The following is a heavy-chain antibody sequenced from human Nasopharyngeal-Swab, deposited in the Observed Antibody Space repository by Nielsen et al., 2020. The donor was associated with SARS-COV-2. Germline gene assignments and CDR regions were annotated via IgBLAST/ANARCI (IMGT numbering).Heavy chain of an antibody. CDR3: ARGTTIFGVVITPFDY. CDR2: IYYSGST. Sequence: SEILSLTCTVSGGSISSYYWSWIRQPPGKGLEWIGYIYYSGSTNYNPSLKSRVTISVDTSKNQFSLKLSSVTAADTAVYYCARGTTIFGVVITPFDYWGQGTLVTVSS. CDR1: GGSISSYY. V-gene: IGHV4-59*13. D-gene: IGHD3-3*01. J-gene: IGHJ4*02.